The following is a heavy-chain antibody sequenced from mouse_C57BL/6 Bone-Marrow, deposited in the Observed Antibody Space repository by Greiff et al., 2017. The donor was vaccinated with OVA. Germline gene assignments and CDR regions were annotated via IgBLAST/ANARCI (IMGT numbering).Heavy chain of an antibody. V-gene: IGHV1-74*01. D-gene: IGHD2-5*01. CDR2: IHPSDSDT. CDR3: AIGYSISAY. J-gene: IGHJ3*01. CDR1: GSTFTSYW. Sequence: QVQLQQPGAELVKPGASVKVSCKASGSTFTSYWMHWVKQRPGQGLEWIGRIHPSDSDTNYNQKFKGKATLTVDKSSSTAYMQLSSLTSEGSAVDYCAIGYSISAYWGQGTLVTVSA.